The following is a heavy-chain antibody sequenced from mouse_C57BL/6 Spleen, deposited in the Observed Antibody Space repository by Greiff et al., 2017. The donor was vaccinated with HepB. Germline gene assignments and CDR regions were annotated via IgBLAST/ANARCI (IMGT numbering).Heavy chain of an antibody. V-gene: IGHV1-26*01. CDR2: INPNNGGT. CDR3: ARLGYGSSYNY. Sequence: EVKLQQSGPELVKPGASVKISCKASGYTFTDYYMNWVKQSHGKSLEWIGDINPNNGGTSYNQKFKGKATLTVDKSSSTAYMELRSLTSEDSAVYYCARLGYGSSYNYWGQGTTLTVSS. CDR1: GYTFTDYY. J-gene: IGHJ2*01. D-gene: IGHD1-1*01.